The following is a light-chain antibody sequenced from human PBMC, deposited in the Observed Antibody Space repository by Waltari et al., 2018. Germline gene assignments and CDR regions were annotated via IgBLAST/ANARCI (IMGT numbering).Light chain of an antibody. CDR3: QSYDNVRNAVM. CDR1: GSNIGANYD. Sequence: QSPLTQPPSVSGAPGQTVTISCAGRGSNIGANYDVHWYLHFPGTAPKLLIYENTKRPSGVPDRFSGSRSGASASLAITGLQAEDAADYYCQSYDNVRNAVMFGGGTRLTVL. CDR2: ENT. J-gene: IGLJ3*02. V-gene: IGLV1-40*01.